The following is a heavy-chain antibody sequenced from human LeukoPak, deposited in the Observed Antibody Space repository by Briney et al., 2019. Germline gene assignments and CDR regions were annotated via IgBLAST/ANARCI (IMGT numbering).Heavy chain of an antibody. CDR3: AKDGGEYYDILTGYYPRLYYMDV. V-gene: IGHV3-23*01. J-gene: IGHJ6*03. D-gene: IGHD3-9*01. CDR1: GFTFSTYG. Sequence: GGSLRLSCVASGFTFSTYGMSWVRQAPGKGLEWVSAISGSGGSTYYADSVKGRFTISRDNSKNTLYLQMDSLRAEDTAVYYCAKDGGEYYDILTGYYPRLYYMDVWGKGTTVTISS. CDR2: ISGSGGST.